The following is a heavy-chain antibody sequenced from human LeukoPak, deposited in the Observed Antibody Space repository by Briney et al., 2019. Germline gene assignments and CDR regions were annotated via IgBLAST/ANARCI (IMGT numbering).Heavy chain of an antibody. J-gene: IGHJ4*02. CDR2: ISSRSSTI. Sequence: GGSLRLSCAASGFTFSSYNMHWVRQAPGKGLEWVSYISSRSSTIYYADSVKGRFTISRDNAKNSLYMQMNSLRDEDTAVYYCARDQGGSSWFGYWGQGTLVTVSS. V-gene: IGHV3-48*02. D-gene: IGHD6-13*01. CDR1: GFTFSSYN. CDR3: ARDQGGSSWFGY.